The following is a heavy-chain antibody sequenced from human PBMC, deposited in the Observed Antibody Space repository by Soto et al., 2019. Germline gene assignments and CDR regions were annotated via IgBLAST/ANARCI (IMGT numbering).Heavy chain of an antibody. J-gene: IGHJ3*02. CDR3: ARVYDSSGYISYAFDI. CDR1: GGSISSGFYY. CDR2: IYYSGST. D-gene: IGHD3-22*01. V-gene: IGHV4-31*03. Sequence: PSETLSLTCTVSGGSISSGFYYWSWIRQHPGKGLEWIGYIYYSGSTYYNPSLKSRVTISVDTSNNQFSLKLSSVTAADTAVYYCARVYDSSGYISYAFDIWGQGTIVTVSS.